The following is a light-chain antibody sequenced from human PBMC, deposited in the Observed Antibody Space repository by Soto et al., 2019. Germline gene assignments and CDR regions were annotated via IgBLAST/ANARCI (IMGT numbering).Light chain of an antibody. J-gene: IGKJ2*01. CDR1: QSVSSSY. Sequence: EIVLTQSPGTLSLYPGERATLSCRASQSVSSSYLAWFQQKPGQAPRLLIYGASSRATGIPDRFSGSGSGTDFTLTISRLEPEDFAVFYCQQYASSPHTFGQGTKLEIK. CDR2: GAS. V-gene: IGKV3-20*01. CDR3: QQYASSPHT.